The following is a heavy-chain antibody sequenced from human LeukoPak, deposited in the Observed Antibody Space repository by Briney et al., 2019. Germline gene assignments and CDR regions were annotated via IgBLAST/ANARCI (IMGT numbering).Heavy chain of an antibody. CDR2: INPNSGGT. J-gene: IGHJ6*03. Sequence: ASVKVSCKASGYTFMDYCIHWVRQAPGQGLEWMGRINPNSGGTNYAQKFQGRVTMTSDTSISTAYMELSRLRSDDTAVYYCASEYNWNDPAYYYYMDVWGKGTTVAVSS. V-gene: IGHV1-2*06. CDR3: ASEYNWNDPAYYYYMDV. D-gene: IGHD1-20*01. CDR1: GYTFMDYC.